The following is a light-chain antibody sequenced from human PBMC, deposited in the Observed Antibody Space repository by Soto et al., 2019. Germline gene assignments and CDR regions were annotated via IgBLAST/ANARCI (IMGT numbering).Light chain of an antibody. CDR1: LTINNW. Sequence: DRQVTHSPASLSASVGERGTVAVVASLTINNWLAWYQQKPGKSPNLLIYDASTLQGGVPSRFTGRGSGTDFTLTISSLQPEDFAAYYCQKYDSYPRTFGRGTKVDIK. V-gene: IGKV1-5*01. CDR3: QKYDSYPRT. CDR2: DAS. J-gene: IGKJ1*01.